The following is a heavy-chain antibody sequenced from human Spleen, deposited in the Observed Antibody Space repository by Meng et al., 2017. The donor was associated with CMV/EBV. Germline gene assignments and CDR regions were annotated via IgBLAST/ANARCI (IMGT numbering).Heavy chain of an antibody. J-gene: IGHJ6*02. Sequence: ASVKVSCKTSGYTFTEYYIHWVRQAPGQGLEWMGWINPNSGDTNYAQKFQGRVTMTRDTSISTAYMELSRLRSDDTAVYYCASPGGVYGGKGLYYGMDVWGQGTTVTVSS. V-gene: IGHV1-2*02. CDR1: GYTFTEYY. CDR2: INPNSGDT. CDR3: ASPGGVYGGKGLYYGMDV. D-gene: IGHD4-23*01.